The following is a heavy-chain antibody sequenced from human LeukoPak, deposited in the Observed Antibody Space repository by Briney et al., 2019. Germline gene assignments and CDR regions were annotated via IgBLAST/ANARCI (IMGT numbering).Heavy chain of an antibody. D-gene: IGHD2-2*01. CDR2: IYYSGST. J-gene: IGHJ5*02. V-gene: IGHV4-61*01. Sequence: SETLSLTCTVSGGSVSSGSYYWSWIRQPPGKGLEWSGYIYYSGSTNYNPSLKSRVTISVDTSKNQFSLKLSSVAAADTAVYYCARSRGSQLLWGGGWFDPWGQGTLVTVSS. CDR3: ARSRGSQLLWGGGWFDP. CDR1: GGSVSSGSYY.